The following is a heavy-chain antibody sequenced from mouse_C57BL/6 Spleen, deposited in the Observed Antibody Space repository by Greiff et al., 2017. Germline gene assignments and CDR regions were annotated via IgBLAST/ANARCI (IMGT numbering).Heavy chain of an antibody. CDR3: ARGHYGSSMDY. Sequence: QVQLQQPGAELVKPGASVKLSCKASGYTFTSYWMQWVKQRPGQGLEWIGEIDPSDSYTNYNQKFKGKATLTVDTSSSTAYMQLSSLTSEDSAVYYCARGHYGSSMDYWGQGTSVTVSS. J-gene: IGHJ4*01. V-gene: IGHV1-50*01. CDR2: IDPSDSYT. D-gene: IGHD1-1*01. CDR1: GYTFTSYW.